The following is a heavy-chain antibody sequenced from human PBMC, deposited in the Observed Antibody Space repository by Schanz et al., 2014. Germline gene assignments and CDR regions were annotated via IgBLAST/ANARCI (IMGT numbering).Heavy chain of an antibody. D-gene: IGHD3-9*01. CDR2: ITGSGAT. CDR1: GFTFRVFA. CDR3: AKRNHDKQSLRLDY. V-gene: IGHV3-23*01. Sequence: VQLLESGGGLVQPGGSLRLSCAASGFTFRVFAMNWVRQAPGKGLEWVSIITGSGATYYADSVKGRFTISRDNSKNTLYLQMNSLSAEDTAVYYCAKRNHDKQSLRLDYWGQGTLVIVSS. J-gene: IGHJ4*02.